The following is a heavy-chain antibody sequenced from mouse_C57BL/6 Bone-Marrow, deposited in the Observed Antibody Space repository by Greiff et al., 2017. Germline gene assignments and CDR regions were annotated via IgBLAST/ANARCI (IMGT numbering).Heavy chain of an antibody. CDR3: TTLSAYGNAWCAY. J-gene: IGHJ3*01. CDR2: IDPENGGT. D-gene: IGHD2-1*01. V-gene: IGHV14-4*01. CDR1: GFNIKDDY. Sequence: EVQLQQSGTELVRPGASVKLSCTASGFNIKDDYMHWVKQRPEQGLEWIGWIDPENGGTEYASKFQGKATITADTSSNTAYLQLSSLTSEDTAVYSGTTLSAYGNAWCAYWGQGTLVTVSA.